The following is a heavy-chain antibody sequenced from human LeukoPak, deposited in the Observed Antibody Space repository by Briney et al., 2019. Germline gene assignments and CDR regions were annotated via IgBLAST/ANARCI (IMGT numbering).Heavy chain of an antibody. J-gene: IGHJ3*02. CDR3: AGDYFGSGFDI. D-gene: IGHD3-10*01. CDR2: IYPGDSDT. V-gene: IGHV5-51*01. CDR1: GYSFTSYW. Sequence: GASLQISCKGSGYSFTSYWIGWVRRMPGKGLELMGIIYPGDSDTRYSPSFQGQVTISADKSIDTAFLQWTSLKASDTAMYYCAGDYFGSGFDIWGQGTMVTVSS.